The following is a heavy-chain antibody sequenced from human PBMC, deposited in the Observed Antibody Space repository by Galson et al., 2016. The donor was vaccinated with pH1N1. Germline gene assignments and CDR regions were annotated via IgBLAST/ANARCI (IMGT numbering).Heavy chain of an antibody. CDR3: AKGRSNYVLGPIDY. V-gene: IGHV4-31*03. CDR2: IYYTGIT. CDR1: GDSISSDGYY. Sequence: TLSLTCTVSGDSISSDGYYWSWIRQHPGKGLEWIGYIYYTGITYYKPSLKSRVTISVDTSKNQFSLNLRSVTAADTAVYYCAKGRSNYVLGPIDYWGQGTLVTVSS. D-gene: IGHD4-11*01. J-gene: IGHJ4*02.